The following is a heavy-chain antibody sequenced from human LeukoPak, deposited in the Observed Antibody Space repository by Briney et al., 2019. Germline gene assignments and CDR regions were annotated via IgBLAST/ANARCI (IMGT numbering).Heavy chain of an antibody. CDR1: GNYW. J-gene: IGHJ4*02. CDR3: ASQASSSSFDY. D-gene: IGHD6-6*01. CDR2: VNSDGSWT. V-gene: IGHV3-74*01. Sequence: GGSLRLSCAASGNYWMHWVRQAPGKGLVWVSHVNSDGSWTSYADSVKGRFTISKDNAKNTVYLQMNSLRAEDTAVYYCASQASSSSFDYWGQGTLVTVSS.